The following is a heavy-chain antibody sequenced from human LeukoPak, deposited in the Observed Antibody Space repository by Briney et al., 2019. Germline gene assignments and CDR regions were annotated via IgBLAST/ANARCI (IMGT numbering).Heavy chain of an antibody. J-gene: IGHJ4*02. CDR2: ISYDGSYK. CDR1: GFTLSDSY. D-gene: IGHD6-13*01. V-gene: IGHV3-30*18. CDR3: AKDRYSGLNTIDY. Sequence: GGSLRLSCAASGFTLSDSYMSWIRQAPGKGLEWVAVISYDGSYKFYADSVKGRFTISRDNSKSTLYLQMNSLRAEDTAVYYCAKDRYSGLNTIDYWGQGTLVTVSS.